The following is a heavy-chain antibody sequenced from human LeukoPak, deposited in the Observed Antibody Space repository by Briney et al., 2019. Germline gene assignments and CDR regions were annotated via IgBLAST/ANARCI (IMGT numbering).Heavy chain of an antibody. D-gene: IGHD1-1*01. CDR3: ARRRTTGTRSYFDY. CDR2: IYYSGST. Sequence: SETLSLTCTVSGGSISSYYWSWIRQPPGKGLEWIWYIYYSGSTNYNPSLKSRVTISVDTSKNQFSLKLSSVTAADTAVYYCARRRTTGTRSYFDYWGHGTLVTVSS. J-gene: IGHJ4*01. V-gene: IGHV4-59*08. CDR1: GGSISSYY.